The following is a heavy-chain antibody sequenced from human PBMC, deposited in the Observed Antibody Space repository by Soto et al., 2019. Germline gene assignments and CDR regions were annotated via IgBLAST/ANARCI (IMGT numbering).Heavy chain of an antibody. CDR3: ATGSCDFWSGYWWFDP. J-gene: IGHJ5*02. D-gene: IGHD3-3*01. Sequence: SETLSLTCAVYGGSFSGYYWSWIRQPPGKGLEWIGEINHSGSTNYNPSLKSRVTISVDTSKNQFSLKLSSVTAADTAVYYCATGSCDFWSGYWWFDPCGKGSRV. CDR1: GGSFSGYY. CDR2: INHSGST. V-gene: IGHV4-34*01.